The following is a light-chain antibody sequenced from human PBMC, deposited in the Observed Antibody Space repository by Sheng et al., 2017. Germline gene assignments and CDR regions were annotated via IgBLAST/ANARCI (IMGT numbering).Light chain of an antibody. CDR2: GAS. CDR3: QQRYNWPLT. J-gene: IGKJ4*01. CDR1: QSVSSN. Sequence: EIVLTQSPGTLSLSPGERATLSCRASQSVSSNLAWYQQKPGQAPRLLIYGASTRATGIPARFSASGSGTDFTLTINSLEPEDFAVYYCQQRYNWPLTFGGG. V-gene: IGKV3-11*01.